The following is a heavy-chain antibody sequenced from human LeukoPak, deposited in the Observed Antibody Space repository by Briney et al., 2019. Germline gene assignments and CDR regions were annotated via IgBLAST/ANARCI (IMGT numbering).Heavy chain of an antibody. D-gene: IGHD3-22*01. CDR3: ARHSDYYDSIGYHDYFDY. CDR2: IYPGDSDT. CDR1: GYSFTSYW. V-gene: IGHV5-51*01. Sequence: GESLKISCKGSGYSFTSYWIGWVRQMPGKGLEWMGIIYPGDSDTRYSPSFQGQVTISADKSISTAYLQWSSLKASDTAMYYCARHSDYYDSIGYHDYFDYWGQGTLVTVSS. J-gene: IGHJ4*02.